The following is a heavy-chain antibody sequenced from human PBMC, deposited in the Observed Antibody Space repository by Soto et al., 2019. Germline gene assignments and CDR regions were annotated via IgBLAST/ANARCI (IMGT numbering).Heavy chain of an antibody. CDR3: ARGVLH. CDR2: ISYSGRT. J-gene: IGHJ4*01. Sequence: QVQLQESGQGLVQPSQTLSLTCTVSGGSISSGGYYWSWIRQHPRTGLEWIGHISYSGRTYYNTSLRSRVTISVDTSRNQFSLIVNSVTAADTAVYYCARGVLHWGQGTLVTVSS. V-gene: IGHV4-31*03. CDR1: GGSISSGGYY.